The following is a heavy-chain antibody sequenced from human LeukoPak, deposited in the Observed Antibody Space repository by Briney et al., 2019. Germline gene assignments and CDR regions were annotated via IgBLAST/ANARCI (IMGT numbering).Heavy chain of an antibody. CDR2: ISESGGNK. V-gene: IGHV3-48*03. CDR1: GFTFSSNE. J-gene: IGHJ3*01. Sequence: GGSLRLSCEASGFTFSSNEMNWIRQAPGKGLEWVSYISESGGNKYYSDSVKGRFTISRDKAKNSLYLQMNSLRAEDTAVYYCAREGGSNWLDAFDVWGQGTTVTVSS. D-gene: IGHD6-13*01. CDR3: AREGGSNWLDAFDV.